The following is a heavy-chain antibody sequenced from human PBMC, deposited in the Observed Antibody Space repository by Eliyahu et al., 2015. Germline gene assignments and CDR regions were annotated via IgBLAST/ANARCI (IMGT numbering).Heavy chain of an antibody. J-gene: IGHJ4*02. CDR2: IFYSGST. CDR3: ARHPQYDILTGYYHYFDY. Sequence: GKGLEWIGSIFYSGSTYYNPSLKSRVTISVDTSKNQFSLKLGSVTAAETAVYYCARHPQYDILTGYYHYFDYWGQGTLVTVSS. V-gene: IGHV4-39*01. D-gene: IGHD3-9*01.